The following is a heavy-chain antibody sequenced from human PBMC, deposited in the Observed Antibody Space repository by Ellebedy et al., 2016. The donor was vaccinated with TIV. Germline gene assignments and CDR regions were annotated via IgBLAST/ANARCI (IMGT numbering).Heavy chain of an antibody. D-gene: IGHD2-2*01. Sequence: GGSLRLSXAASGFTFSSYGMHWVRQAPGKGLEWVAVISYDGSNKYYADSVKGRFTISRDNSKNTLYLQMNSLRAEDTAVYYCATVIVVVPAASRYYGMDVWGQGTTVTVSS. CDR1: GFTFSSYG. CDR2: ISYDGSNK. J-gene: IGHJ6*02. V-gene: IGHV3-30*03. CDR3: ATVIVVVPAASRYYGMDV.